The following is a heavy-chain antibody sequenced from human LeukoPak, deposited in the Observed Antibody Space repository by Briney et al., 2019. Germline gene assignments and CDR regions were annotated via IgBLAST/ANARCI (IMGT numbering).Heavy chain of an antibody. V-gene: IGHV3-11*04. CDR2: ISSSGSTI. CDR3: ASSSPTVVSDTYYYYAMDV. Sequence: GGSLRLSCAASGFTFSDYYMSWIRQAPGKGLEWVSHISSSGSTIYYADSVEGRFTISRDNAKNSLYLQMNSLRAEDTAVYYCASSSPTVVSDTYYYYAMDVWGQGTTVTVSS. D-gene: IGHD4-23*01. J-gene: IGHJ6*02. CDR1: GFTFSDYY.